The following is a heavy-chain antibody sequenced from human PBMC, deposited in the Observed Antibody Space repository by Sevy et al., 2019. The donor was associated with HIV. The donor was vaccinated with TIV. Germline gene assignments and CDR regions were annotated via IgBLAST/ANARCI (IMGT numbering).Heavy chain of an antibody. CDR1: GGTFSSYA. J-gene: IGHJ6*03. CDR2: IIPIFGTA. D-gene: IGHD6-13*01. Sequence: ASVKVSCKASGGTFSSYAISWVRQAPGQGLEWMGGIIPIFGTANYAQKFQGRVTITADESTSTAYMELSSLRSEDTAVYYCARGGGIAQRYYYYYMDVWGKGTTVTVSS. V-gene: IGHV1-69*13. CDR3: ARGGGIAQRYYYYYMDV.